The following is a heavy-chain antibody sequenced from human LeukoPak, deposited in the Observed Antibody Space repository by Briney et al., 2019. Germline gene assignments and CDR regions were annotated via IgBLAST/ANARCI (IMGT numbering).Heavy chain of an antibody. CDR1: GFTFSSYG. V-gene: IGHV3-30*03. Sequence: PGGSLRLSCAASGFTFSSYGMHWVRQAPGKGLEWVAVISYDGSNKYYADSVKGRFTISRDKSKNTLSLQMNGLRVEDTAVYYCARSKYYDILTGYTKGWYFDLWGRGTLVTVSS. CDR3: ARSKYYDILTGYTKGWYFDL. D-gene: IGHD3-9*01. J-gene: IGHJ2*01. CDR2: ISYDGSNK.